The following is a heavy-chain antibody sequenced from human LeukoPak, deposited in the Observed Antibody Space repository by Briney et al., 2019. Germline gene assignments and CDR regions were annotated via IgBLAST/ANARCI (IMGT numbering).Heavy chain of an antibody. CDR2: IYYTGTT. D-gene: IGHD6-19*01. J-gene: IGHJ4*02. Sequence: SETLSLTCTVSGGSISSYYWSWIRQPPGKGLEWIGYIYYTGTTNYNPSLNSRVTISVDTSKNQFSLKLSSVTAADTAVYYCARVNSAWYGALDYWGQGTMVTVSS. V-gene: IGHV4-59*01. CDR3: ARVNSAWYGALDY. CDR1: GGSISSYY.